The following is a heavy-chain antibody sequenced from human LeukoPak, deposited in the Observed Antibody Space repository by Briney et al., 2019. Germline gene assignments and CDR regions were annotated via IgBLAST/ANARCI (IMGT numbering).Heavy chain of an antibody. J-gene: IGHJ4*02. Sequence: ASVKVSCKASGYTFTNHDINWVRQATGQGLEWMGWMNPNSGNTGYAQRFQGRVTITRDTSISTAYLELSSLRSEDAAVYYCARAQGATAKFDYWGQGTLVTVSS. V-gene: IGHV1-8*03. CDR1: GYTFTNHD. CDR2: MNPNSGNT. CDR3: ARAQGATAKFDY. D-gene: IGHD2-21*02.